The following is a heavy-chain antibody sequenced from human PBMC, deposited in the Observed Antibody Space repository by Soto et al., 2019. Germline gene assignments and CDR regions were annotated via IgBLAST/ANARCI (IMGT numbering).Heavy chain of an antibody. CDR1: GFTFSSYA. V-gene: IGHV3-23*01. CDR2: ISVSGHDT. Sequence: RGSLRLSCAASGFTFSSYAFSWVRQAPGKGLEWVSTISVSGHDTYYADSVKGRFTISRDNSRDTLYLEMNSLRAEDTALYYCAKFQVEGYHNYYGMDVWGQGTTVTVSS. CDR3: AKFQVEGYHNYYGMDV. J-gene: IGHJ6*02.